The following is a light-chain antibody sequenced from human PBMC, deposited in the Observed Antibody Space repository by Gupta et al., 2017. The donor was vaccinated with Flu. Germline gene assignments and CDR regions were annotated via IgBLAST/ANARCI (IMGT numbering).Light chain of an antibody. CDR2: EVR. Sequence: IREVRVRPSGVSDRFSGSKSGNTATLTISGLQAEDEADYYCTAYTRVTPWLFGGGTRVTVL. V-gene: IGLV2-14*01. J-gene: IGLJ3*02. CDR3: TAYTRVTPWL.